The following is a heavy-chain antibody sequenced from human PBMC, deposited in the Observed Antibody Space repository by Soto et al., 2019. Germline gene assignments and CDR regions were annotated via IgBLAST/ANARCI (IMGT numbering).Heavy chain of an antibody. D-gene: IGHD2-15*01. J-gene: IGHJ5*02. CDR1: GGTSRSLS. CDR3: ARDTHSAGGWFDT. Sequence: QVQLVQSGAEVKKTGSSVKVSCKASGGTSRSLSITWVRQAPGQGLEWMGGITPLFGIPNYPQKFQGRLTITAAKSTVTADSELSSLRSEDTAVYYCARDTHSAGGWFDTCGRGTLVTVSS. V-gene: IGHV1-69*17. CDR2: ITPLFGIP.